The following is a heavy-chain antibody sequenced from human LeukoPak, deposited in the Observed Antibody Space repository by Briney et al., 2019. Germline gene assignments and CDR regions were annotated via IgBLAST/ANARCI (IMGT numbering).Heavy chain of an antibody. CDR3: ASSPLVTAAGNPREDY. J-gene: IGHJ4*02. CDR2: IIPILGIA. CDR1: GGTFSSYA. D-gene: IGHD6-13*01. Sequence: SVKVSCKASGGTFSSYAISWVRQAPGQGLEWMGRIIPILGIANYAQKFQGRVTITADKSMSTAYMELSSLRSEDTAVYYCASSPLVTAAGNPREDYWGQGTLVTVSS. V-gene: IGHV1-69*04.